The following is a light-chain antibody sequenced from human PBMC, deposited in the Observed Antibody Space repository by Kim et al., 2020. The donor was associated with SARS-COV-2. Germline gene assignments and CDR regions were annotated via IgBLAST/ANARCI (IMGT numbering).Light chain of an antibody. CDR1: SSDVGGYNY. CDR3: SSYAGSNNWV. CDR2: EVS. J-gene: IGLJ3*02. Sequence: GQSVTISCTGTSSDVGGYNYVSWYQQHPGKAPKLMIYEVSKRPSGVPDRFSGSKSGNTASLTVSGLQAEDEADYYYSSYAGSNNWVFGGGTQLTVL. V-gene: IGLV2-8*01.